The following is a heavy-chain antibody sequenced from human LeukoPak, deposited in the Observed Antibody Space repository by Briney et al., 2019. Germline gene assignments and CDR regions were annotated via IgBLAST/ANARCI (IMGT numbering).Heavy chain of an antibody. V-gene: IGHV3-73*01. J-gene: IGHJ6*03. CDR2: IRSKANSYAT. D-gene: IGHD3-10*01. CDR1: GFTSSGSA. Sequence: GGSLRLSCAASGFTSSGSAMHWVRQASGKGLEWVGRIRSKANSYATAYAASVKGRFTISRDDSKNTAYLQMNSLKTEDTAVYYCTSRGNGIYYMDVWGKGTTVTVSS. CDR3: TSRGNGIYYMDV.